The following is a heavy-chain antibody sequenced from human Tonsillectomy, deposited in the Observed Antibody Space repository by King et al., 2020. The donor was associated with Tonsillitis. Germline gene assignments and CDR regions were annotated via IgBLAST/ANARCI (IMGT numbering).Heavy chain of an antibody. J-gene: IGHJ3*02. CDR3: ARAPVIASRGRAFDI. Sequence: VQLVESGGGFVQPGGSLRLSCAASGFTFSGYSMNWVRQAPGKGLEWLSYISSSSTTIYYADSVKGRFTISRDNAKNSVYLQMSSLRDEDTAVYYCARAPVIASRGRAFDIWGQGTMVTVSS. V-gene: IGHV3-48*02. CDR1: GFTFSGYS. D-gene: IGHD4-11*01. CDR2: ISSSSTTI.